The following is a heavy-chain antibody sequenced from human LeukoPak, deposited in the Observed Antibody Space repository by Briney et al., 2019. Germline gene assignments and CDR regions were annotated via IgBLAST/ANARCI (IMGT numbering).Heavy chain of an antibody. J-gene: IGHJ4*02. V-gene: IGHV1-69*04. CDR1: GYTFTSYG. CDR2: IIPILGIA. CDR3: ARDRPHHNYYDSSGYYYY. D-gene: IGHD3-22*01. Sequence: ASVKVSCKASGYTFTSYGISWVRQAPGQGLEWMGRIIPILGIANYAQKFQGRVTITADKSTSTAYMELSSLRSEDTAVYYCARDRPHHNYYDSSGYYYYWGQGTLVTVSS.